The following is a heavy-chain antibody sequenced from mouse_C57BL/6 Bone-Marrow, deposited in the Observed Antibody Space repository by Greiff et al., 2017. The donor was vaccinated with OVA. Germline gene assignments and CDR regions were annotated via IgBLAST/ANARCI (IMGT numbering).Heavy chain of an antibody. D-gene: IGHD1-1*01. V-gene: IGHV1-81*01. Sequence: VQLQQSGAELARPGASVTLSCKASGYTFTSYGIRWVKQRTGQGLEWIGEIYPRSGYTYYNEKFKGKATLTADKSSSTAYMELRSLTYEDSAVYFCATNYDGSSAWFAYWGQGTLVTVSA. J-gene: IGHJ3*01. CDR2: IYPRSGYT. CDR3: ATNYDGSSAWFAY. CDR1: GYTFTSYG.